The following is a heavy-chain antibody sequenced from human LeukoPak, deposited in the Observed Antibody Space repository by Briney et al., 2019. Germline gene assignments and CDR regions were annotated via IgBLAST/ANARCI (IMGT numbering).Heavy chain of an antibody. J-gene: IGHJ4*02. D-gene: IGHD3-22*01. CDR3: ARESLPTVWDSSGYWNMDY. V-gene: IGHV1-69*04. CDR2: IIPILGIA. Sequence: SVKVSCKASGGTFSSYAISWVRQAPGQGLEWMGRIIPILGIANYAQKFQGRVTITADKSTSTAYMELSSLRSEDTAVYYCARESLPTVWDSSGYWNMDYWGQGTLVTVSS. CDR1: GGTFSSYA.